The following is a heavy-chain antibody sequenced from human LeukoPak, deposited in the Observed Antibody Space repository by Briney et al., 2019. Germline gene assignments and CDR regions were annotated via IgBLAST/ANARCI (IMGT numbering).Heavy chain of an antibody. CDR3: ARDRPRSLLWYDAFDI. Sequence: GGSLRLSCAASGFTFSSYEMNWVRQAPGKGLEWVSYISSSGSTIYYADSVKGRFTISRDNAKNSLYLQMNSLRAEDTAVYYCARDRPRSLLWYDAFDIWGQGTMVTVSS. CDR1: GFTFSSYE. V-gene: IGHV3-48*03. CDR2: ISSSGSTI. D-gene: IGHD3-10*01. J-gene: IGHJ3*02.